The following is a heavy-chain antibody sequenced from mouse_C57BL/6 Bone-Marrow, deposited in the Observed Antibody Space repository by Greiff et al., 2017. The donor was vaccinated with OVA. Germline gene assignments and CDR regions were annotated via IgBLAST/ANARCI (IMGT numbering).Heavy chain of an antibody. Sequence: QVQLQQPGAELVKPGASVTLSCKASGYTFTSYWMHWVKQRPGQGLEWIGMIHPNSGSTNYNEKFKSKATLTVDKSSSTAYMQLSSLTSEDSAVYYCARSRDPWFAYWGQGTLVTVSA. CDR2: IHPNSGST. CDR1: GYTFTSYW. V-gene: IGHV1-64*01. J-gene: IGHJ3*01. CDR3: ARSRDPWFAY.